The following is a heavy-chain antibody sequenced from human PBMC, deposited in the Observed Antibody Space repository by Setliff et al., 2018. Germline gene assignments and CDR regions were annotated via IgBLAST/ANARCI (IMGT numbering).Heavy chain of an antibody. CDR1: GDSISSISYY. CDR3: ASRNSDGGPEYFQH. Sequence: SETLSLTCTVPGDSISSISYYWGWIRQPPGKGLEWIGTLYDSGKTYYNPSLKSRVTISVDTSKKQFSLKLSSVTAADTAVYYCASRNSDGGPEYFQHWGQGALVTVSS. CDR2: LYDSGKT. V-gene: IGHV4-39*07. J-gene: IGHJ1*01. D-gene: IGHD1-26*01.